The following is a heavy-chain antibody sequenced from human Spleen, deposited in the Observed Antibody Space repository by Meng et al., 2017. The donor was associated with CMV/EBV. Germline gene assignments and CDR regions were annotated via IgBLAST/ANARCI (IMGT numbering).Heavy chain of an antibody. V-gene: IGHV4-59*01. D-gene: IGHD2-21*01. CDR2: FYYSGST. Sequence: GSLRLSCTVSGGSISNYYWSWIRQPPGRGLEWIGYFYYSGSTNYNPSLKSRVSISVDPSENQFSLRLRSVTAADTAVYYCARVPPPYCGGDCSDGRYFDYWGQGTLVTVSS. CDR3: ARVPPPYCGGDCSDGRYFDY. J-gene: IGHJ4*02. CDR1: GGSISNYY.